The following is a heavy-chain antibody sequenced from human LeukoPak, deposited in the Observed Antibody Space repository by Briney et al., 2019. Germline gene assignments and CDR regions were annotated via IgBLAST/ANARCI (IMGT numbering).Heavy chain of an antibody. D-gene: IGHD3-3*01. CDR1: GFTFDDYA. Sequence: GRSLRPSCAASGFTFDDYAMHWVRQAPGKGLEWVSGISWNSGSIGYADSVKGRFTISRDNAKNSLYLQMNSLRAEDTALYYCAKGDFWSGAHPKYGMDVWGQGTTVTVSS. V-gene: IGHV3-9*01. CDR3: AKGDFWSGAHPKYGMDV. J-gene: IGHJ6*02. CDR2: ISWNSGSI.